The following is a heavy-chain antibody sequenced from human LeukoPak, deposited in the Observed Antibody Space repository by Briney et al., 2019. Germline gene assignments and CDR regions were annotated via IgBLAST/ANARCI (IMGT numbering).Heavy chain of an antibody. D-gene: IGHD3-22*01. V-gene: IGHV4-34*01. CDR3: ARGDSSGYYFPRFDY. Sequence: SETLSLTCAVYGGSFSGYYWSWIRQPPGKGLEWIGEISHSGSTNYNPSLKSRVTISVDTSKNQFSLKLSSVTAADTAVYYCARGDSSGYYFPRFDYWGQGTLVTVSS. CDR2: ISHSGST. J-gene: IGHJ4*02. CDR1: GGSFSGYY.